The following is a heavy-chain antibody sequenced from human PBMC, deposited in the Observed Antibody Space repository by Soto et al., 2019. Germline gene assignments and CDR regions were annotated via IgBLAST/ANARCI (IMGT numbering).Heavy chain of an antibody. CDR2: IYWDDDK. J-gene: IGHJ3*02. V-gene: IGHV2-5*02. Sequence: SGPYAGEPTQTLTLTCTFSGFSLSTSGVGVGWIRQPPGKALEWLALIYWDDDKRYSPSLKSRLTITKDTSKNQVVLTMTNMDPVDTATYYCAHLLATYYYDSSGPGAFDIWGQGTMVTVSS. CDR3: AHLLATYYYDSSGPGAFDI. D-gene: IGHD3-22*01. CDR1: GFSLSTSGVG.